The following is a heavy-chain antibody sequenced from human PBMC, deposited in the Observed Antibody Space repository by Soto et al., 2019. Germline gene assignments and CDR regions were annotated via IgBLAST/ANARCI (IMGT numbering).Heavy chain of an antibody. J-gene: IGHJ6*02. CDR3: AGTFSGSYSYYGMDV. CDR1: GGSISSYY. Sequence: PSETLSLTCTVSGGSISSYYWSWIRQPAGKGLEWIGRIYTSGSTNYNPSLKSRVTMSVDTSKNQFSLELSSVTAADTAVYYCAGTFSGSYSYYGMDVWGQGTTVTVSS. V-gene: IGHV4-4*07. D-gene: IGHD1-26*01. CDR2: IYTSGST.